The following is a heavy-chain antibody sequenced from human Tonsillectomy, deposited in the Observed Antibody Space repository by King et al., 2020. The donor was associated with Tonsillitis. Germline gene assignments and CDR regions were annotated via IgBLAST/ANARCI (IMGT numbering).Heavy chain of an antibody. J-gene: IGHJ4*02. CDR1: GGSISSGGYY. Sequence: QLQESGPGLVKPSQTLSLTCTVSGGSISSGGYYWSWIRQHPGKGLEWIGYIYHSGSTYYNPSLKSRVTISVDTSKNQFSLKLSSVTAADTAVYYCARGGHYYDSSGYLPGHYWGQGTLVTVSS. CDR3: ARGGHYYDSSGYLPGHY. V-gene: IGHV4-31*03. CDR2: IYHSGST. D-gene: IGHD3-22*01.